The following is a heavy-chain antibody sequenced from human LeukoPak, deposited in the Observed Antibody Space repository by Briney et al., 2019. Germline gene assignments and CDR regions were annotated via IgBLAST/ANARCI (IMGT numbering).Heavy chain of an antibody. Sequence: GGSLRLSCAASGFTFSSYAMHWVRQAPGKGLEWVAVISYDGSNKYYADSVKGRFTISRDNSKNTLYLQMNSLRAEDTAMYYCARQKQSHGNFDYWGQGTLVTVSS. J-gene: IGHJ4*02. CDR2: ISYDGSNK. CDR1: GFTFSSYA. CDR3: ARQKQSHGNFDY. D-gene: IGHD1-26*01. V-gene: IGHV3-30*04.